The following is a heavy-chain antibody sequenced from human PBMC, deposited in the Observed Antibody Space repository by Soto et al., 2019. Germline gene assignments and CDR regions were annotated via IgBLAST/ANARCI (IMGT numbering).Heavy chain of an antibody. D-gene: IGHD3-22*01. J-gene: IGHJ4*02. CDR3: ARGDNFYDSSGYYY. Sequence: GGSLRLSCVASGFTFSSYAMHWVRQTPGKGLEWVAVIPYDGANQYYADSVKGRFTISRDTSKNTLYLQMNSLRAEDTAVYYCARGDNFYDSSGYYYWGQGTLVTVSS. V-gene: IGHV3-30-3*01. CDR1: GFTFSSYA. CDR2: IPYDGANQ.